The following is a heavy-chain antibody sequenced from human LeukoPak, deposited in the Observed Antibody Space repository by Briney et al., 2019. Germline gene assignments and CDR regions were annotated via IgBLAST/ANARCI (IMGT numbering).Heavy chain of an antibody. CDR3: ATDLDYYYYGMDV. V-gene: IGHV1-18*01. CDR2: ISVDNGDT. J-gene: IGHJ6*02. CDR1: GYTITNYA. Sequence: ASVKVSCKASGYTITNYAISWVRQAPGQGLEWLGWISVDNGDTNYAQKVQGRVTMTEDTSTDTAYMELSSLRSEDTAVYYCATDLDYYYYGMDVWGQGTTVTVSS. D-gene: IGHD3-16*01.